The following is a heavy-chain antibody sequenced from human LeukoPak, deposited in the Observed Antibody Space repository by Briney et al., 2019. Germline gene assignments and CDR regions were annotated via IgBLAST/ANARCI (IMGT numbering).Heavy chain of an antibody. Sequence: GGSLRLSCSASGFTFSSHAMHWVRQAPGKGLEYVSSISGNGGSTYYADSVKGRFSISRDNSKNTLYFQMSSLRGGDTAVYYCVEGGTIILNNWFDPWGQGTLVTVSS. J-gene: IGHJ5*02. CDR1: GFTFSSHA. CDR2: ISGNGGST. CDR3: VEGGTIILNNWFDP. D-gene: IGHD1/OR15-1a*01. V-gene: IGHV3-64*05.